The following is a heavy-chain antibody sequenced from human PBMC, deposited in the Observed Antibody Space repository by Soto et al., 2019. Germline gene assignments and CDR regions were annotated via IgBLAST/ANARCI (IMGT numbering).Heavy chain of an antibody. V-gene: IGHV1-2*02. CDR2: INPNGGAT. D-gene: IGHD5-12*01. J-gene: IGHJ6*03. CDR3: AIESGGATATLDYYYFYMDV. CDR1: GDSFNDYY. Sequence: GASVTVSCKTSGDSFNDYYIHWVRQAPGQGLEWMGWINPNGGATTYAPKFQGRVTVTRDTSIRTVYMELSSLRSDDTAVYYCAIESGGATATLDYYYFYMDVWGKGTTVTVSS.